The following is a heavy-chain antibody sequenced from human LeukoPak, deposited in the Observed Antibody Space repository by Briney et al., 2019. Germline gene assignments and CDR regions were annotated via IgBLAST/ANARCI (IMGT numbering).Heavy chain of an antibody. CDR2: ISAYNGNT. CDR1: GYTFTSYG. J-gene: IGHJ4*02. CDR3: ARDRLMGYDIWGYFDY. D-gene: IGHD3-9*01. V-gene: IGHV1-18*01. Sequence: GASVKVSCKASGYTFTSYGISWVRQAPGQGLEWMGWISAYNGNTNYAQKLQGRVTMTTDTSTSTAYMELRSLRSDDTAVYYCARDRLMGYDIWGYFDYWGQGTLVTVPS.